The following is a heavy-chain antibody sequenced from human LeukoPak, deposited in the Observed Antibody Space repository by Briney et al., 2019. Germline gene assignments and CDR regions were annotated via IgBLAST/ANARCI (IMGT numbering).Heavy chain of an antibody. D-gene: IGHD3-22*01. J-gene: IGHJ3*02. Sequence: PGGSLRLSCAASGFTFSSYGMHWVRQAPGKGLEWVAVIWYDGSNKYYADSVKGRFTISRDNSKNTLYLQMNSLRAEDTAVYYCARDIEDGLFNAFDIWGQGTMVTVSS. CDR1: GFTFSSYG. V-gene: IGHV3-33*01. CDR3: ARDIEDGLFNAFDI. CDR2: IWYDGSNK.